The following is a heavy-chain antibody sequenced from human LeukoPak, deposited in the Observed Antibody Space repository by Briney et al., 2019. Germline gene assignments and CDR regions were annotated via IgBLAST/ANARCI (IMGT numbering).Heavy chain of an antibody. CDR1: GGSISSGSYY. J-gene: IGHJ3*02. CDR2: IYTSGST. Sequence: PSQTLSLTCTVSGGSISSGSYYWSWIRQPAGKGLEWIVRIYTSGSTNYNPSLKSRVTISVDTSKNQFSLKLSSVTAADTAVYYCAREYCSGGSCYSAVNAFDIWGQGTMVTVSS. V-gene: IGHV4-61*02. CDR3: AREYCSGGSCYSAVNAFDI. D-gene: IGHD2-15*01.